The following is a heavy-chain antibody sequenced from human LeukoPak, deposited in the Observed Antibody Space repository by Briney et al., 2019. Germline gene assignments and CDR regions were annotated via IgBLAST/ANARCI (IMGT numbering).Heavy chain of an antibody. CDR2: IYYSGST. CDR3: ARADFWSGYYTLGP. V-gene: IGHV4-59*01. CDR1: GGSISSYY. J-gene: IGHJ5*02. Sequence: PSETLSLTCTVSGGSISSYYWSWIRQPPGKGLEWIGYIYYSGSTNYNPSLKSRVTISVDTSKNQFSLKLSSVTAADTAVYYCARADFWSGYYTLGPWGQGTLVTVSS. D-gene: IGHD3-3*01.